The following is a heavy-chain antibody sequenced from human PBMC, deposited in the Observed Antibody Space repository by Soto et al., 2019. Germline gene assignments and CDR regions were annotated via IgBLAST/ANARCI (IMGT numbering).Heavy chain of an antibody. CDR3: ERQRTSVVTQAYFDV. CDR1: CDSISTRSYY. J-gene: IGHJ4*02. CDR2: IDYSGST. V-gene: IGHV4-39*01. D-gene: IGHD2-21*02. Sequence: ETRSLTFTVTCDSISTRSYYGCLIRQPPGEVLKWIGSIDYSGSTYNNPSLRSRVSMSIDTSNNQFSLKLKSVTAVDTALYFCERQRTSVVTQAYFDVWGPGSLVTVSS.